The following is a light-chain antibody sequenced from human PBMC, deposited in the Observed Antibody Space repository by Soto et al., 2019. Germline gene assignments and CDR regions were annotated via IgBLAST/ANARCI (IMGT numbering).Light chain of an antibody. J-gene: IGKJ3*01. CDR1: QGISSA. Sequence: AIQLTQSPSSLSASVGDRVTITCRASQGISSALAWYQQKPGKAPKLLIYDASSLESGVPSRFSGSGSGTDFSLTSSILQPEDVATYYCQQFNSPIFTVGPGTKVDIK. V-gene: IGKV1-13*02. CDR2: DAS. CDR3: QQFNSPIFT.